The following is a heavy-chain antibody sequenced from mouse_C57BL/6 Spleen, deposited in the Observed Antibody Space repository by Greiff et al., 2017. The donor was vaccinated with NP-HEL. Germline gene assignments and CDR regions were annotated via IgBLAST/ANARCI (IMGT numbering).Heavy chain of an antibody. CDR3: ARDYYGSSFYFDY. J-gene: IGHJ2*01. Sequence: EVMLVESGGGLVKPGGSLKLSCAASGFTFSDYGMHWVRQAPEKGLEWVAYISSGSSTIYYADTVKGRFTISRDNAKNTLFLQMTSLRSEDTAMYYCARDYYGSSFYFDYWGQGTTLTVSS. CDR2: ISSGSSTI. V-gene: IGHV5-17*01. D-gene: IGHD1-1*01. CDR1: GFTFSDYG.